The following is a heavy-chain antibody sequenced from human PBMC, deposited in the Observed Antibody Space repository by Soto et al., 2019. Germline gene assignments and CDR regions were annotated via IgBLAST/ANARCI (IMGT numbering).Heavy chain of an antibody. D-gene: IGHD3-3*01. CDR2: ISAYNGNT. Sequence: QVQLVQSGAEVKKPGASVKVSCKASGYTFTSYGISWVRQAPGQGLEWMGWISAYNGNTNYAQKLQGRVTMTTATSTSPAYREVRSLRSDDTAVYYCAGGLYYGFWSDKGGGWFDPWGQGTLVTVSS. J-gene: IGHJ5*02. CDR3: AGGLYYGFWSDKGGGWFDP. CDR1: GYTFTSYG. V-gene: IGHV1-18*01.